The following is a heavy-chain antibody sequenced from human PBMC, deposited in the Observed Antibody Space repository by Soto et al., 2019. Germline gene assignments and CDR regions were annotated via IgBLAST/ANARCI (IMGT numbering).Heavy chain of an antibody. D-gene: IGHD2-15*01. CDR3: ARCGRIVVVAAD. CDR2: IKSKTDGGTT. J-gene: IGHJ1*01. V-gene: IGHV3-15*01. CDR1: GFTFSNAW. Sequence: EVQLVESGGGLVKPGGSLRLSCAASGFTFSNAWMSWVRQAPGKGLEWVGRIKSKTDGGTTDYAAPVKGRFTISRDDSKNTLYLQMNSLKTEDTAVYYCARCGRIVVVAADWGQGTLVTVSS.